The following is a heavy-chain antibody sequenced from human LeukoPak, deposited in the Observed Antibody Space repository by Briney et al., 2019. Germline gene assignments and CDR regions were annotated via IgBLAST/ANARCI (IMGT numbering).Heavy chain of an antibody. J-gene: IGHJ4*02. CDR1: GFTLSSYW. CDR2: INSDGSST. D-gene: IGHD6-13*01. V-gene: IGHV3-74*01. Sequence: PGGSLRLSCAASGFTLSSYWMHWVRQAPGKGLVWVSRINSDGSSTSYADSVKGRFTISRDNAKNTLYLLMNSLRAEDTAVYFCAREGSSWQIDYWGQGTLVTVSS. CDR3: AREGSSWQIDY.